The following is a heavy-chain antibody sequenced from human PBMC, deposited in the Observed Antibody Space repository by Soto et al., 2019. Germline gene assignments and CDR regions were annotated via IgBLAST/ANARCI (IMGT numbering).Heavy chain of an antibody. CDR1: GFTFSNAW. CDR3: TTDSGYDLMDYYGMDV. J-gene: IGHJ6*02. D-gene: IGHD5-12*01. V-gene: IGHV3-15*01. CDR2: IKSKTDGGTT. Sequence: PVGSLRLSCAASGFTFSNAWMSWVRQAPGKGLEWVGRIKSKTDGGTTDYAAPVKGRFTISRDDSKNTLYLQMNSLKTEDTAVYYCTTDSGYDLMDYYGMDVWGQGTTVTVSS.